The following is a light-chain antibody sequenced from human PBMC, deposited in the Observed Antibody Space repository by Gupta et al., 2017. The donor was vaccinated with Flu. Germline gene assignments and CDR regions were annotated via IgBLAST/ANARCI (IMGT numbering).Light chain of an antibody. CDR3: QKDNSAPKA. J-gene: IGKJ3*01. V-gene: IGKV1-27*01. CDR1: QGISNY. CDR2: AAY. Sequence: DIQMTQSPSSLSASVGDRVTITCRASQGISNYLAWYQQKPGKVPKLLIYAAYTLQSGVPSRFSGSMSGTDFTLTISSRQPEDVATYYCQKDNSAPKAFGHGTKVDIK.